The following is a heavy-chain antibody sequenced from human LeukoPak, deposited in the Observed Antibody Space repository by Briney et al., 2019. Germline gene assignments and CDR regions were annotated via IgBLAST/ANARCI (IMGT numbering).Heavy chain of an antibody. V-gene: IGHV4-39*07. J-gene: IGHJ4*02. D-gene: IGHD2-2*01. CDR3: ARVGGTPIVVVPAAVSN. CDR1: GGSISSGSYY. Sequence: SQTLSLTCTVSGGSISSGSYYWGWIRQPPGKGLEWIGSIYYSGSTYYNPSLKSRVTISVDTSKNQFSLKLSSVTAADTAVYYCARVGGTPIVVVPAAVSNWGQGTLVTVSS. CDR2: IYYSGST.